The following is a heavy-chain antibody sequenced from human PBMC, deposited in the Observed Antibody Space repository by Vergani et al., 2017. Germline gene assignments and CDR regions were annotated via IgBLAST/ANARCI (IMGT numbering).Heavy chain of an antibody. CDR3: AREPRPNEHHFLAARQGVGWYFDL. V-gene: IGHV1-69*04. CDR2: IIPILGIA. Sequence: QVQLVQSGAEVKKPGASVKVSCKASGGTFSSYAISWVRQAPGQGLEWMGRIIPILGIANYAQKFQGIVTITADKSTSTAYMERSSLRSEATAVYYCAREPRPNEHHFLAARQGVGWYFDLWGRGTLVTVSS. D-gene: IGHD6-6*01. CDR1: GGTFSSYA. J-gene: IGHJ2*01.